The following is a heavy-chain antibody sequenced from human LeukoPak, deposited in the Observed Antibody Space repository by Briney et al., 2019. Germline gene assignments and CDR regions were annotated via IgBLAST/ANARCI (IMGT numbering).Heavy chain of an antibody. CDR1: GFTFSSYE. J-gene: IGHJ4*02. V-gene: IGHV3-48*03. CDR3: AREMVTTDSRRGY. Sequence: GGSLRLSCAASGFTFSSYEMNWVRQAPGKGLEWVSYISSSGCTIYYADSVKGRFTISRDNAKNSLYLQMNSLRAEDTAVYYCAREMVTTDSRRGYWGQGTLVTVSS. CDR2: ISSSGCTI. D-gene: IGHD4-17*01.